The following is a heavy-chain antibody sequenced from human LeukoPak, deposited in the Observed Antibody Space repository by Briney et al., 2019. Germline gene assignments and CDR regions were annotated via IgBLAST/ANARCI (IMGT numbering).Heavy chain of an antibody. Sequence: ASVKVSCRASGYTFTNYGINWVRQAPGQGLEWVGWISAHTGDTNYAQKVQGRVTMTTDTSTSTVYMELRSLKSDDTAIYYCARESPGDFDFWGQGTLVTVSS. D-gene: IGHD7-27*01. CDR1: GYTFTNYG. CDR3: ARESPGDFDF. J-gene: IGHJ4*02. V-gene: IGHV1-18*01. CDR2: ISAHTGDT.